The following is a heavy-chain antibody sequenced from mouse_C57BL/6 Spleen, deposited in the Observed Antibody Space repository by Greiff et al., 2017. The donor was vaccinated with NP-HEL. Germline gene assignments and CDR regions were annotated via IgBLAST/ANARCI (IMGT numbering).Heavy chain of an antibody. V-gene: IGHV1-82*01. CDR3: ARSLDGSSRGFAY. D-gene: IGHD1-1*01. J-gene: IGHJ3*01. CDR2: IDPGDGDT. CDR1: GYAFSSSW. Sequence: QVQLKQSGPELVKPGASVKISCKASGYAFSSSWMNWVKQRPGKGLEWIGRIDPGDGDTNYNGKFKGKATLTADKSSSTAYMQLSSLTSEDSAVYFCARSLDGSSRGFAYWGQGTLVTVSA.